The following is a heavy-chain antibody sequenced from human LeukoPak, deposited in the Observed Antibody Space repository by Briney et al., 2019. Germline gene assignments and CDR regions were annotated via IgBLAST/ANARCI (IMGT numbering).Heavy chain of an antibody. CDR2: IKQDGSEK. D-gene: IGHD6-19*01. CDR1: GFTVSSNY. J-gene: IGHJ6*03. Sequence: GGSLRLSCAASGFTVSSNYMSWVRQAPGKGLEWVANIKQDGSEKYYVDSVKGRFTISRDNAKNSLYLQMNSLRAEDTAVYYCARTQWRSYMDVWGKGTTVTVSS. CDR3: ARTQWRSYMDV. V-gene: IGHV3-7*01.